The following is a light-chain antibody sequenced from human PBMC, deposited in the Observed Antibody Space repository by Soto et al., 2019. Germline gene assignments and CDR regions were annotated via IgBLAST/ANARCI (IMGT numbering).Light chain of an antibody. CDR3: QQDNGYSRT. V-gene: IGKV1-5*01. CDR1: QGISSY. J-gene: IGKJ1*01. Sequence: DIQMTQSPSTLSASVGDRVTIACRASQGISSYLAWYQQKPGKAPKLLIYDASSLESGVPSRFSGSGSGTEFTLTISSLQPDDFATYYCQQDNGYSRTFGQGTKVEIK. CDR2: DAS.